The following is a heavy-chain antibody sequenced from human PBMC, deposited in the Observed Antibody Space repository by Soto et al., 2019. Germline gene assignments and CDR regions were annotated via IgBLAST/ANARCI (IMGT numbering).Heavy chain of an antibody. Sequence: PSETLYLTCTVSGGSLSSYYWRWIRQPPGKGLEWIGYIYYSGSANYDPSLKSRVTISVDTSKNQFSLKLSSVTAADTAVYLCGRDARSMDVWGQSTTVAVSS. CDR1: GGSLSSYY. J-gene: IGHJ6*02. CDR3: GRDARSMDV. V-gene: IGHV4-59*01. CDR2: IYYSGSA.